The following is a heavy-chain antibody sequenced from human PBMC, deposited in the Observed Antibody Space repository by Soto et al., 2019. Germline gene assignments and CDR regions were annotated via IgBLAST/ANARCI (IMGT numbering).Heavy chain of an antibody. J-gene: IGHJ4*02. Sequence: VQLVQSGAEVRKPGASVKVSCKASGYTFSSYGISWVRQAPGKGLEWMGWISAGKGDTNYAQKFQGRVSMTTDTSTSTAYMELRSLTSDDTAVYYCARDGFTVISSGSFDYLGQGTLVTVSS. CDR1: GYTFSSYG. V-gene: IGHV1-18*04. CDR3: ARDGFTVISSGSFDY. CDR2: ISAGKGDT. D-gene: IGHD1-26*01.